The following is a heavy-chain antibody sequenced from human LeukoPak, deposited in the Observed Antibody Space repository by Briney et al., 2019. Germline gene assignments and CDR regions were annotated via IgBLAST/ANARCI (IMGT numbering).Heavy chain of an antibody. CDR1: GGTFSSYA. J-gene: IGHJ4*02. Sequence: SVKVSCKASGGTFSSYATSWVRQAPGQGLEWMGRIIPIFGTANYAQKFQGRVTITTDESTSTAYMELSSLRSEDTAVYYCTGSSGSYYDGNYWGQGTLVTVSS. CDR3: TGSSGSYYDGNY. V-gene: IGHV1-69*05. CDR2: IIPIFGTA. D-gene: IGHD3-10*01.